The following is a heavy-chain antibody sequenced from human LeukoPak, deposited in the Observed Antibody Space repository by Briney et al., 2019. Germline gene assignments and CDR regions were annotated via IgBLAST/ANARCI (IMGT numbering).Heavy chain of an antibody. CDR1: GASISSSSHY. J-gene: IGHJ4*02. CDR3: ARQGSAYYFDF. D-gene: IGHD2-15*01. CDR2: VYYSGRT. V-gene: IGHV4-39*01. Sequence: SETLSLTCTVSGASISSSSHYWGWIRQPPGKELQWIASVYYSGRTNYNPSLKSRVTISVDTSEKQFSLQVNSVTAADTAVYYCARQGSAYYFDFWGQGLPVTVSS.